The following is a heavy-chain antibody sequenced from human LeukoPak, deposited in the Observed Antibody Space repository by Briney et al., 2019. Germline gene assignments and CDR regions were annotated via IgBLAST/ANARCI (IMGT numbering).Heavy chain of an antibody. CDR2: ISYDGSNK. CDR1: GFTFSSYA. CDR3: ARVPDPFEQYVDY. Sequence: PGRSLRLSCAAPGFTFSSYAMHWVRQAPGKGLEWVAVISYDGSNKYYADSVKGRFTISRDNSKNTLYLQMNSLRAEDTAVYYCARVPDPFEQYVDYWGQGTLVTVSS. D-gene: IGHD1/OR15-1a*01. J-gene: IGHJ4*02. V-gene: IGHV3-30*04.